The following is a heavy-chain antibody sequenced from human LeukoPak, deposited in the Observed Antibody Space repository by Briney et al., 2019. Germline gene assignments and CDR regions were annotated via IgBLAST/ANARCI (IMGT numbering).Heavy chain of an antibody. CDR2: MNPNSGNT. CDR1: GYTFTNYD. J-gene: IGHJ6*03. CDR3: ARSPNYSYYMAV. Sequence: ASVKVSCKASGYTFTNYDINWVRQATGQGLEWMGRMNPNSGNTGYAQKFHGRVTMTSNTSISTAYMELSSQRSENTAVYYCARSPNYSYYMAVWGKGTTVTVSS. V-gene: IGHV1-8*01.